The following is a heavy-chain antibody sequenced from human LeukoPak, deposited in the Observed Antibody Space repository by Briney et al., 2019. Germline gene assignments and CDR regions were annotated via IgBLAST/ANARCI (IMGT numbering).Heavy chain of an antibody. J-gene: IGHJ6*03. V-gene: IGHV3-7*01. CDR1: GFTFSSYW. CDR3: AREIGAVAGTGYYYYYYMDV. D-gene: IGHD6-19*01. Sequence: GGSLRLSCAASGFTFSSYWMSWVRQAPGKGLEWVANIKQDGSEKYYVDSVKGRFTISRDNAKNSLYLQMNSLRAEDTAVYYCAREIGAVAGTGYYYYYYMDVWGKGTTVTVSS. CDR2: IKQDGSEK.